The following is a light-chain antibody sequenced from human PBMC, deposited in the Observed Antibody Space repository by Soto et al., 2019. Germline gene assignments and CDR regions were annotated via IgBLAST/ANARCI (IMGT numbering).Light chain of an antibody. CDR1: QSISSW. Sequence: DIQMTQSPSTLSASVGDIVTITGRAMQSISSWVAGHQQKAGKAPKCLIYKASSLESGVPSRFSGSGSGTEFNLTISSLQPDDFAPYYCQQNNXYRTCGQGTKL. CDR2: KAS. CDR3: QQNNXYRT. J-gene: IGKJ1*01. V-gene: IGKV1-5*03.